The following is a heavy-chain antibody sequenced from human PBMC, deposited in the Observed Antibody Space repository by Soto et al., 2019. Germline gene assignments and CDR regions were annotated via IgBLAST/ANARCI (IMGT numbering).Heavy chain of an antibody. CDR3: TTDWLCSGGSCYSSPFCLGY. Sequence: GGSLRLSCAASGFTFSNAWMNWVRQAPGKGLEWVGRIKSKTDGGTTDYAAPVKGRFTISRDDSKNTLYLQMNSLKTEDTAVYYCTTDWLCSGGSCYSSPFCLGYWGQGTLVTVSS. CDR2: IKSKTDGGTT. V-gene: IGHV3-15*07. CDR1: GFTFSNAW. D-gene: IGHD2-15*01. J-gene: IGHJ4*02.